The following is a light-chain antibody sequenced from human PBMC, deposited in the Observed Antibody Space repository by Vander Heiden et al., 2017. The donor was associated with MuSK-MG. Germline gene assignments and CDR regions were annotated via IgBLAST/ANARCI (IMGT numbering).Light chain of an antibody. J-gene: IGKJ4*01. CDR1: QSISSY. CDR3: QQSDSTLRST. Sequence: DIQMTQSPSSLSASVGDRVTITCRASQSISSYLNWYQQKPGKAPKLLIYAASSLQSGVPSRFSGSGYGTDFTLTISSLQPEDFATYYCQQSDSTLRSTFGGGTKVEIK. CDR2: AAS. V-gene: IGKV1-39*01.